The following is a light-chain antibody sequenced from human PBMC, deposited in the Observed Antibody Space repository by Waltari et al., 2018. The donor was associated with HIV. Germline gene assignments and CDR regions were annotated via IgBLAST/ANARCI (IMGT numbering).Light chain of an antibody. CDR1: KLGDKY. Sequence: SYELTQPPSVSVSPGQTASITCSGDKLGDKYACWYQQKPGRSPVLVIYQDSKRPSGIPELFSGSNSGNTATLTISGTQAMDEADYYCQAWDSSTGGVFGGGTKLTVL. J-gene: IGLJ2*01. V-gene: IGLV3-1*01. CDR3: QAWDSSTGGV. CDR2: QDS.